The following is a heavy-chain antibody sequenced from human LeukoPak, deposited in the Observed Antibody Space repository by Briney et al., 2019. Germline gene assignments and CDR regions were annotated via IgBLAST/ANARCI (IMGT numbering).Heavy chain of an antibody. J-gene: IGHJ4*02. CDR2: IYTSGST. V-gene: IGHV4-4*07. CDR1: GGSISSYY. D-gene: IGHD6-19*01. Sequence: SETLSLTCTVSGGSISSYYWSWTRQPAGKGREWSGRIYTSGSTNYNPSLTSRATMSVDTTKNQFSLKLSSVTAADTAVYYCARDSIAVAGTLGYWGQGTLVTVSS. CDR3: ARDSIAVAGTLGY.